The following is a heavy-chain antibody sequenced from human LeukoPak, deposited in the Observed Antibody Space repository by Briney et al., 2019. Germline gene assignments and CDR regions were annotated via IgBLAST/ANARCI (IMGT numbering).Heavy chain of an antibody. J-gene: IGHJ6*02. D-gene: IGHD2-8*01. V-gene: IGHV5-51*01. CDR2: MYPGDSDT. CDR3: ARHSHCTSVCYGDAYYYYGMDV. Sequence: GGSLKISCKGSGFSFTSYWIGWVRQMPGKDVEWMGIMYPGDSDTRHSPSFQGKVTISADKSISTAYLQWSSLKASDTAMYYCARHSHCTSVCYGDAYYYYGMDVWGQGSTVTVSS. CDR1: GFSFTSYW.